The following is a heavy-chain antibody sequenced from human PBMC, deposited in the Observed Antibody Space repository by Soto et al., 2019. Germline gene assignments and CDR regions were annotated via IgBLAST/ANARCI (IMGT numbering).Heavy chain of an antibody. Sequence: ASVKVSCKASGYTFTGYYMHWVRQAPGQGLEWMGWINPNSGGTNYAQKFQGWVTMTRDTSISTAYMELSRLRSDDTAVYYCARAGKAVVGYPSYYYYMDVWGKGTTVTVSS. CDR1: GYTFTGYY. D-gene: IGHD2-15*01. J-gene: IGHJ6*03. V-gene: IGHV1-2*04. CDR3: ARAGKAVVGYPSYYYYMDV. CDR2: INPNSGGT.